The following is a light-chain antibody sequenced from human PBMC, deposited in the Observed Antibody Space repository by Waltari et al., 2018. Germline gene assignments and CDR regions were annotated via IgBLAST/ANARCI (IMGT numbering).Light chain of an antibody. V-gene: IGKV4-1*01. J-gene: IGKJ5*01. CDR3: QQYFNSPIA. CDR1: QCILYTSNDKNY. CDR2: WAS. Sequence: DIVMTQSPDSLLVSLGERAPLRRNSSQCILYTSNDKNYLAWYQQKAGQPPRLLVHWASIRESGVPDRFRGSGSGTDFTLTISNLQPEDVAFYWCQQYFNSPIAFGQGTRLEIK.